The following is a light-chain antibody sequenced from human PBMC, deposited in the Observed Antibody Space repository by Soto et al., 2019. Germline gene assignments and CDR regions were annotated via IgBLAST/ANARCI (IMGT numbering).Light chain of an antibody. J-gene: IGLJ1*01. CDR2: SNS. V-gene: IGLV1-44*01. CDR1: SSNIGGNT. CDR3: ATWDDGMNGYV. Sequence: QSVLTQPPSASGTPGQRVTFSCSGSSSNIGGNTVSWFQHLPRTAPKLLIFSNSQRPSGVPDRFSGAKSGTSASLAISGLQSEDEANYYCATWDDGMNGYVFGPGTKVTVL.